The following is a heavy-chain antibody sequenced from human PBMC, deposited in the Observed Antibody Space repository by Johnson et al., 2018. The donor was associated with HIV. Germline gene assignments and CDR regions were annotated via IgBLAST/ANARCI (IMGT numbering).Heavy chain of an antibody. J-gene: IGHJ3*02. D-gene: IGHD3-22*01. CDR2: ISYDANNE. Sequence: QVQLVESGGGVVQPGRSLRLSCAASGFSFSGSAMHWVRQAPGKGLEWVALISYDANNEYYADSVRGRFTISRDNSKNTLYLQMNSLRAEDTAVYYWARPGVVVTPRDAFDIWGQGTMVTVSS. CDR1: GFSFSGSA. CDR3: ARPGVVVTPRDAFDI. V-gene: IGHV3-30*04.